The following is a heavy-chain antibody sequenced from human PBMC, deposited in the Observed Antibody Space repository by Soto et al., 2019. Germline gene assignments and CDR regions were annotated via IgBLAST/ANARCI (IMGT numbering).Heavy chain of an antibody. CDR1: GFTFSSYG. V-gene: IGHV3-33*01. CDR3: ARDMYRSGWDAFDI. D-gene: IGHD6-19*01. CDR2: IWYDGSNK. J-gene: IGHJ3*02. Sequence: GGSLRLSCAASGFTFSSYGMHWVRQAPGKGLEWVAVIWYDGSNKYYADSVKGRFTISRDNSKNTLYLQMNSLRAEDTAVYYCARDMYRSGWDAFDIWGQGTMVTVSS.